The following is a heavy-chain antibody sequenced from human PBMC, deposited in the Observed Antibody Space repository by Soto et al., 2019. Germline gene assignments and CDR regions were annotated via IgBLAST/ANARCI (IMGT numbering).Heavy chain of an antibody. CDR2: IIPIFGTA. CDR3: ASKGAVAGLPPAYYYYGMDV. V-gene: IGHV1-69*12. CDR1: GGTFSSYA. Sequence: QVQLVQSGAEVKKPGSSVKVSCKASGGTFSSYAISWLRQAPGQGLEWMGGIIPIFGTANYAQKFQGRVTITADESTSTAYMELSRLRSEDTAVYYCASKGAVAGLPPAYYYYGMDVWGQGTTVTVSS. D-gene: IGHD6-19*01. J-gene: IGHJ6*01.